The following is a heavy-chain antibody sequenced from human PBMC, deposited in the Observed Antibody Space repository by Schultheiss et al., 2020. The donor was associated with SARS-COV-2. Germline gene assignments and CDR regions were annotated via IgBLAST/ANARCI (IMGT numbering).Heavy chain of an antibody. CDR1: GGSVSGHY. Sequence: SETLSLTCIVSGGSVSGHYWSWIRQPPGKGLEWIGYIYYSGSTNYNPSLKSRVTISVDTSKNQFSLKLSSVTAADTAVYYCARDSPFIYDFWTGYSGSFYYYGMDVWGQGTTVTVSS. D-gene: IGHD3-3*01. V-gene: IGHV4-59*02. CDR3: ARDSPFIYDFWTGYSGSFYYYGMDV. J-gene: IGHJ6*02. CDR2: IYYSGST.